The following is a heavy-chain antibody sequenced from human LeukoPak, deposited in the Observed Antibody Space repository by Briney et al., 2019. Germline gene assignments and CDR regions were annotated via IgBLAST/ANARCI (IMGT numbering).Heavy chain of an antibody. CDR1: GGSISSYY. J-gene: IGHJ5*02. Sequence: SETLSLTCTVSGGSISSYYWSWIRQPPGKGLEWIGYIYYSGSTNYNPSLKSRVTISVDTSKNQFSLKLSSVTAADTAVHYCAREPPGIAAAGRGGWFDPWGQGTLVTVSS. CDR2: IYYSGST. D-gene: IGHD6-13*01. V-gene: IGHV4-59*01. CDR3: AREPPGIAAAGRGGWFDP.